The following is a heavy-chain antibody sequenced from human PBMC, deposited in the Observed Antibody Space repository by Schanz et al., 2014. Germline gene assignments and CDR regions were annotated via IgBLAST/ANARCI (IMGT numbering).Heavy chain of an antibody. CDR1: SDSISHYY. D-gene: IGHD4-17*01. CDR3: ARHRVYGAFDL. V-gene: IGHV4-59*08. Sequence: QVQLQESGPGLVKPSETLSLTCTVPSDSISHYYLSWIRQPPGKELEWVAFIYDRGSTSYNPSLNSRFTISFAPAKNHFSLKLISVTAADTAVYYCARHRVYGAFDLWGQGTLVTVSS. CDR2: IYDRGST. J-gene: IGHJ4*02.